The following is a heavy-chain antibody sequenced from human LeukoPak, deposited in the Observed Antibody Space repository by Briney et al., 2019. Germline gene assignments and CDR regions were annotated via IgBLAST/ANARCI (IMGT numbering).Heavy chain of an antibody. D-gene: IGHD6-6*01. Sequence: GGSLRLSCTVSGFTFSDYWMSWVRQAPGKGLERVANINQDGSEKYYVDSVMGRFTVSRDNDKNSLYLQVNSLRAEDRAVYYCARVASYAFDIWGQGTMVTVSS. CDR3: ARVASYAFDI. J-gene: IGHJ3*02. CDR2: INQDGSEK. CDR1: GFTFSDYW. V-gene: IGHV3-7*01.